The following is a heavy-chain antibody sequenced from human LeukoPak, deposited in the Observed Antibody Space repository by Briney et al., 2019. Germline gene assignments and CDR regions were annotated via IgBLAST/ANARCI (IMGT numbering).Heavy chain of an antibody. CDR2: VIPMYGSP. V-gene: IGHV1-69*13. D-gene: IGHD5-12*01. CDR3: ARGGSGAYDHDAFDI. CDR1: GGTFSTYG. Sequence: GASVKVSCKASGGTFSTYGISWARQAPGQGLEWMGGVIPMYGSPNYAQKFQGRVSIAADESTNTAYMDLSSLRSEDTAMYFCARGGSGAYDHDAFDIWGQGTMVTVSS. J-gene: IGHJ3*02.